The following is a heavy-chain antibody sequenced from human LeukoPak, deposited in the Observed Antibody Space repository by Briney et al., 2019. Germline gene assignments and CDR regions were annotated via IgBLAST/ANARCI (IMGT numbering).Heavy chain of an antibody. CDR3: ARVAAEVVGVPGPIGFGWLRRDYYYMDV. J-gene: IGHJ6*03. D-gene: IGHD2-2*02. Sequence: ASVKVSCKASGYTFTSYYMHWVRRPPGQGLEWMGIINPSGGSTSYSQKFQGRVTMTRDMSTSTVYMELSSLRSEDTAVYYCARVAAEVVGVPGPIGFGWLRRDYYYMDVWGKGTTVTVSS. V-gene: IGHV1-46*01. CDR2: INPSGGST. CDR1: GYTFTSYY.